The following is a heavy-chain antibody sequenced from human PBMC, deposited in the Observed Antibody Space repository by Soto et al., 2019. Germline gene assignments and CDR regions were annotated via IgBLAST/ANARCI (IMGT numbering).Heavy chain of an antibody. D-gene: IGHD2-2*01. J-gene: IGHJ6*02. Sequence: ASVKVSCKASGGTFSSYAISWVRQAPGQGLEWMGGIIPISGTADYAQKFQGRVTITADESTSTAYMELSSLRSEDTAVYYCARSQGSSTSLEIYYYYYYGMDVWGQGTTVTVSS. V-gene: IGHV1-69*13. CDR1: GGTFSSYA. CDR2: IIPISGTA. CDR3: ARSQGSSTSLEIYYYYYYGMDV.